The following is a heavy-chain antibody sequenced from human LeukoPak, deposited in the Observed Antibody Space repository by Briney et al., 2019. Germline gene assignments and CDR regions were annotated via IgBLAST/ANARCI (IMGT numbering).Heavy chain of an antibody. CDR3: ARNRRDSSGWYRWFDP. V-gene: IGHV3-7*05. J-gene: IGHJ5*02. CDR1: AFTFSSYW. CDR2: VNQDGRQK. Sequence: PGGSLRLSCAASAFTFSSYWMSWVRQAPGKGLEWVANVNQDGRQKNYVDSVRGRFTISRDNVKNSLYLQMNSLRAEDTAVYYCARNRRDSSGWYRWFDPWGQGTLVTVSS. D-gene: IGHD6-19*01.